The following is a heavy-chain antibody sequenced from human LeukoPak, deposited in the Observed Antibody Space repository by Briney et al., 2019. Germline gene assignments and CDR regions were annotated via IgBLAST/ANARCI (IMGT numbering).Heavy chain of an antibody. V-gene: IGHV4-34*01. CDR3: ARRYFTYFDY. D-gene: IGHD1-26*01. CDR1: GGSISSYY. Sequence: SETLSLTCTVSGGSISSYYWSWIRQPPGKGLEWIGEINHSGSTNYNPSLKSRVTISVDTSKNQFSLKLSSVTAADTAVYYCARRYFTYFDYWGQGTLVTVSS. CDR2: INHSGST. J-gene: IGHJ4*02.